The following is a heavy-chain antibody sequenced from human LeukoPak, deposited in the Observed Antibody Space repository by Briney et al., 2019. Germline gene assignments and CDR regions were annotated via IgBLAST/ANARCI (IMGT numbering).Heavy chain of an antibody. J-gene: IGHJ4*02. Sequence: PSETLSLTCTVSGASISSYYWSWIRQPPGKGLEWIGYIYYSGSTNSGSTNYNPSLKSRVSISVDTSKNQFSLKLSSVTAADTAVYYCARARFDWLFDSDYWGQGTLVTVSS. V-gene: IGHV4-59*01. CDR1: GASISSYY. CDR2: IYYSGSTNSGST. CDR3: ARARFDWLFDSDY. D-gene: IGHD3-9*01.